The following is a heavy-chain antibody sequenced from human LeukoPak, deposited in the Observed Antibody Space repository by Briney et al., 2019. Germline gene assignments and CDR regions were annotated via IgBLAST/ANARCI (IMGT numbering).Heavy chain of an antibody. Sequence: SETLSLTCTVSGGSISTYYWSWIRQPPGKGLEWIGYIYYSGSTYNPSLKSRVTMSVDTSKNQFSLKLSSVTAADTAVYYCARGYSGYDLPSFDYWGQGTLVTVSS. CDR2: IYYSGST. CDR1: GGSISTYY. D-gene: IGHD5-12*01. V-gene: IGHV4-59*08. CDR3: ARGYSGYDLPSFDY. J-gene: IGHJ4*02.